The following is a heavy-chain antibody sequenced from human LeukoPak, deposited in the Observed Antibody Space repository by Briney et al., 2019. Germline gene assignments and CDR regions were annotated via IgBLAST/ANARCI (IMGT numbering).Heavy chain of an antibody. V-gene: IGHV3-66*01. D-gene: IGHD2-8*01. CDR3: AKGGRGNGEVY. CDR2: IYGSTSA. J-gene: IGHJ4*02. CDR1: GFTVSSNY. Sequence: GGSLRLSCAASGFTVSSNYINWVRHAPGKGLEWVSLIYGSTSADYADSVKGRFTISRDTSMNTVYLQMNDLRAEDTAVYYCAKGGRGNGEVYWGQGTLVTVSS.